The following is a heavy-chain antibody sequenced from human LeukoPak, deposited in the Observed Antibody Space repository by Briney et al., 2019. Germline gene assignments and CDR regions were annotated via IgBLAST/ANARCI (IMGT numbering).Heavy chain of an antibody. V-gene: IGHV4-39*01. D-gene: IGHD4-11*01. CDR1: GGSISSSTYS. CDR2: ISYSGST. CDR3: ARVSPTVTTYRYFDY. Sequence: SETLSLTCTVSGGSISSSTYSWGWIRQPPGKGLEWIGSISYSGSTYYNPSLKSRVTISVDTSENQFSLRLSSVTAADTAVYYCARVSPTVTTYRYFDYWGQGTLVTVSS. J-gene: IGHJ4*02.